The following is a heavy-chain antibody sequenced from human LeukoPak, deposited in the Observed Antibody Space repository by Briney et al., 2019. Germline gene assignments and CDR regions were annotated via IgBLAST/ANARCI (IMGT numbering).Heavy chain of an antibody. CDR2: ISWNNNNM. V-gene: IGHV3-9*01. CDR1: GFTFDDYA. J-gene: IGHJ4*02. D-gene: IGHD2-15*01. CDR3: AKDIGCSGGTCYFPDYFDY. Sequence: GGSLRLSCTASGFTFDDYAMHWVRQAPGKGLEWVSGISWNNNNMDYADSVKGRFTISRDNAKNSLYLQMNSLRTEDTAFYFCAKDIGCSGGTCYFPDYFDYWGQGTLVTVSS.